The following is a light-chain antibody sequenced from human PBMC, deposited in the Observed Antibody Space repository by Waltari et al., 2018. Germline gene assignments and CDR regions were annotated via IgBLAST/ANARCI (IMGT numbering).Light chain of an antibody. V-gene: IGLV2-8*01. CDR2: EVT. CDR3: NSYAGRNRLGV. J-gene: IGLJ2*01. Sequence: QSALTQPPSASGSPGQPVTISCTGTSSDVGGYNYVPLYQQHPGKAPKLIIYEVTKRPSGVPDRFSGSKSGNTASLTVSGLQADDEADYYCNSYAGRNRLGVFGGGTKVTVL. CDR1: SSDVGGYNY.